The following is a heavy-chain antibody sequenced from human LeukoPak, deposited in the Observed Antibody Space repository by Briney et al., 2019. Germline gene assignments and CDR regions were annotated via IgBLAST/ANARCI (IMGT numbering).Heavy chain of an antibody. J-gene: IGHJ6*02. Sequence: PSETLSLTCAVSGGPISSTNWWSWVRQTPGKGLEWLGEIFHSGATNYSPSLKSRATISVDKSKNQFSLKLTSVTAADTAVYYCATLGSSPTYFYVGMDVWGQGTAVTVSS. CDR2: IFHSGAT. CDR1: GGPISSTNW. D-gene: IGHD6-13*01. CDR3: ATLGSSPTYFYVGMDV. V-gene: IGHV4-4*02.